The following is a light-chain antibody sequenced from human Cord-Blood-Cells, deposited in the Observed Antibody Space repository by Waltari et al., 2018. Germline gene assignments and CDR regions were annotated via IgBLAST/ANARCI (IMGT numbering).Light chain of an antibody. Sequence: SYELTQPPSVSVSPGQPASITCSGEKLGDKYACWYQQKPGQSPVLVIYQDSKRPSGSPGRFSGSNSGNTATLTISGTQAMDEAHYYCQAWDSSTLVVFGGGTKLTVL. V-gene: IGLV3-1*01. J-gene: IGLJ2*01. CDR3: QAWDSSTLVV. CDR1: KLGDKY. CDR2: QDS.